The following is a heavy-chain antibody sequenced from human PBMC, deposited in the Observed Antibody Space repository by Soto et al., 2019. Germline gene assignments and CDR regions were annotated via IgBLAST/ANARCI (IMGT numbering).Heavy chain of an antibody. CDR3: ARDRGNFDFWNPGQRGLDV. V-gene: IGHV1-2*04. CDR1: GYTFTDTY. Sequence: ASVKVSCKASGYTFTDTYIHWVRQAPGQGLEWLGWINPDSGATGYAQKFQGWVTMTRDTSITTTYMDLHRLTSDDTAVYFCARDRGNFDFWNPGQRGLDVWGQGTTVTVSS. CDR2: INPDSGAT. J-gene: IGHJ6*02. D-gene: IGHD3-3*01.